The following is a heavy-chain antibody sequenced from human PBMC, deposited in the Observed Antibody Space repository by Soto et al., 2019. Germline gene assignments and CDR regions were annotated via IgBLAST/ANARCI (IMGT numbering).Heavy chain of an antibody. V-gene: IGHV3-74*01. CDR3: ARMDGYNLASAFDM. D-gene: IGHD5-12*01. J-gene: IGHJ3*02. CDR2: INTEGSIT. CDR1: GFTFSSYW. Sequence: EVQLVESGGGLVQRGESLRLSCVVSGFTFSSYWMHWVRQVPGKGLVWVSSINTEGSITSYADSVKGRFTISRDNAKNTLYLQMSTLRAEDTAVYYCARMDGYNLASAFDMWGQGTKVTVSP.